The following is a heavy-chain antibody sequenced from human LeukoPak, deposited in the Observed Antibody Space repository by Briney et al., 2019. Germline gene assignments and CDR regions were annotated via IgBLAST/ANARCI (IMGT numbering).Heavy chain of an antibody. Sequence: GGSLRLSRAASGFTFSSYWMSWVCQAPGKGLEWVAVISYDGSNKYYADSVKGRFTISRDNSKNTLYLQMNSLRAEDTAVYYCTRDGDTVLTRGYYYYMDVWGKGTTVTVSS. CDR3: TRDGDTVLTRGYYYYMDV. V-gene: IGHV3-30*03. J-gene: IGHJ6*03. CDR1: GFTFSSYW. D-gene: IGHD3-10*01. CDR2: ISYDGSNK.